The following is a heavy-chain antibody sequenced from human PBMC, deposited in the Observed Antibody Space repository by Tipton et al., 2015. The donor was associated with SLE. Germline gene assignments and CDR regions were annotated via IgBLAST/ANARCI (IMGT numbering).Heavy chain of an antibody. J-gene: IGHJ5*02. Sequence: SLRLSCAASGVTFSSYEMNWVRQAPGKGLEWVSYISSSGSTIYYADSVKGRFTISRDNAKNSLYLQMNSLRAEDTAVYYCARDSSSGYGRFDPWGQGTLDTLS. V-gene: IGHV3-48*03. CDR3: ARDSSSGYGRFDP. D-gene: IGHD6-13*01. CDR2: ISSSGSTI. CDR1: GVTFSSYE.